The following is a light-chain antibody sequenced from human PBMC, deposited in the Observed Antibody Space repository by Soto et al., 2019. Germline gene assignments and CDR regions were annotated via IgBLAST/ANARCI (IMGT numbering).Light chain of an antibody. J-gene: IGKJ3*01. Sequence: DIVLTQTPLSLPVTPGDAASISCRSSQSLLDGGDGNTYLDWYLQRPGQSPQLLIYALSFRASGVPDRFSGSGSGTDFTLNISRVEAEDVGVYYCMQRTAFPNTFGPGTKVDIK. CDR3: MQRTAFPNT. CDR1: QSLLDGGDGNTY. V-gene: IGKV2-40*01. CDR2: ALS.